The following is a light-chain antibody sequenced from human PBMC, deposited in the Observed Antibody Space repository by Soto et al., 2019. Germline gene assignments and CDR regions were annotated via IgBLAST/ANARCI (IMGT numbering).Light chain of an antibody. CDR2: DAS. J-gene: IGKJ5*01. V-gene: IGKV3-20*01. CDR3: QQYGSSPIT. CDR1: QSVNIY. Sequence: EILMTQSPATLSLSPGEIATLSCRASQSVNIYLAWYQQKPGQAPRLRIYDASNRATGIPARFSGSGSGTDFTLTISRLEPEDFAVYYCQQYGSSPITFGQGTRLE.